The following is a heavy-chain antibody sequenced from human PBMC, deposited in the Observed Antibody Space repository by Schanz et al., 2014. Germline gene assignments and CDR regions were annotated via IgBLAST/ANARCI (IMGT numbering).Heavy chain of an antibody. CDR3: ARDRQQLVGRIGYYYGMDV. J-gene: IGHJ6*02. V-gene: IGHV3-11*06. CDR2: ISSSSSYT. D-gene: IGHD6-13*01. CDR1: GFTFSDYY. Sequence: QVQLVESGGGLVKPGGSLRLSCAASGFTFSDYYMSWLRQAPGKGLEWVSYISSSSSYTNYADSVKGRFTISRDNAKNSLYLQMNSLRAEDTAVYYCARDRQQLVGRIGYYYGMDVWGQGTTVTVSS.